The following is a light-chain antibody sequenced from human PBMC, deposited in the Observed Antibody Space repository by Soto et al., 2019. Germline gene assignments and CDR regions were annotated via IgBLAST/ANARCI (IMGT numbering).Light chain of an antibody. Sequence: DIQMTQSPSSLSASVGDRVTITCRASQSIASYLNWYQQKPGKAPKLLIYAATNLADGVPSRFGGSGSGTDFTLSVSSLQPEDFATYYGQQSYSLPVWTFGQGTKVDIK. J-gene: IGKJ1*01. CDR3: QQSYSLPVWT. CDR2: AAT. V-gene: IGKV1-39*01. CDR1: QSIASY.